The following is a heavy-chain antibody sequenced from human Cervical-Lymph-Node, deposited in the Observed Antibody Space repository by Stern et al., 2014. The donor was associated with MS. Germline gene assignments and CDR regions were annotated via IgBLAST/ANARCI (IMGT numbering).Heavy chain of an antibody. J-gene: IGHJ5*02. CDR2: ITNSCASM. CDR3: ASTLHGGLYNWFDP. Sequence: EVQLEESGGGLVTPGGSLRLSCAASGFTFRDYSMNWVRQAPGKGLEWVSSITNSCASMYYGDSVKGRFTSSRDNAKNTLYLQMDSLSAEDTATYFCASTLHGGLYNWFDPWGQGTLVTVSS. D-gene: IGHD2-2*01. V-gene: IGHV3-21*03. CDR1: GFTFRDYS.